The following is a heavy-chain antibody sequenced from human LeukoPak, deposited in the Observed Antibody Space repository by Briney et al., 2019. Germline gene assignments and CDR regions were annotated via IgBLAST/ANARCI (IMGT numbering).Heavy chain of an antibody. CDR3: ARGWVNCSGGSCYSSCFDP. D-gene: IGHD2-15*01. CDR1: RYTFTSYD. Sequence: ASVKVSCKASRYTFTSYDINWVRQATGQGLEWMGWMNPNSGNTGYAQKFQGRVTMTRNTSISTAYMELSSLRSEDTAVYYCARGWVNCSGGSCYSSCFDPWGQGTLVTVSS. CDR2: MNPNSGNT. V-gene: IGHV1-8*01. J-gene: IGHJ5*02.